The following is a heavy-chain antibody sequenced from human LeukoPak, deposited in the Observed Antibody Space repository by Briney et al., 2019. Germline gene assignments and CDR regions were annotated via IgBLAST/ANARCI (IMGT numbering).Heavy chain of an antibody. CDR1: GGSIHSYY. CDR2: LYYSGNT. D-gene: IGHD2-8*01. CDR3: ARLHCTNGICYLDS. V-gene: IGHV4-59*01. J-gene: IGHJ4*02. Sequence: SETLSLTCTVSGGSIHSYYWNWVRQPPGKGLEWIGYLYYSGNTNYNPSLKSRVTISVDTSKMQFSLKLNSVTPCDTAVYYCARLHCTNGICYLDSWGQGALVTVSS.